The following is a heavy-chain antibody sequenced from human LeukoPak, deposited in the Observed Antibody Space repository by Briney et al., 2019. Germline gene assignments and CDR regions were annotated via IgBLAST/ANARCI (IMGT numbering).Heavy chain of an antibody. Sequence: TGGSLRLSCAASGFTFSSYAMNWVRQAPGKGLEWVSSIRSSGDNTYYADSVKGRFTISRDNSRNTVYLQMDSLRAEDTAVYYCAKGWYVMDVWGRGTTVTVSS. V-gene: IGHV3-23*01. D-gene: IGHD6-13*01. CDR2: IRSSGDNT. CDR3: AKGWYVMDV. CDR1: GFTFSSYA. J-gene: IGHJ6*02.